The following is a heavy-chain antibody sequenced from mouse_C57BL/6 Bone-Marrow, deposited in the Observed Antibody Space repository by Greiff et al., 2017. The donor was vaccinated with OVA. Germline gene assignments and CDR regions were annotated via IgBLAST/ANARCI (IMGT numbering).Heavy chain of an antibody. CDR1: GYTFTSYW. V-gene: IGHV1-69*01. D-gene: IGHD1-1*01. CDR2: IDPSDSYT. Sequence: QVQLQQPGAELVMPGASVKLSCKASGYTFTSYWMHWVKQRPGQGLEWIGEIDPSDSYTNYNQKFTGKSTLTVDKSSSTAYMQLSSLTSEDSAVFYCAREDYYGSSYGLWYFDVWGTGTTVTVSS. CDR3: AREDYYGSSYGLWYFDV. J-gene: IGHJ1*03.